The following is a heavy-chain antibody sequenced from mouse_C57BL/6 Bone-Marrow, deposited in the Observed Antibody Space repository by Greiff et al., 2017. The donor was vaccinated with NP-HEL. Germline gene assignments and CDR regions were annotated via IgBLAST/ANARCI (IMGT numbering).Heavy chain of an antibody. CDR2: IWWDDDK. V-gene: IGHV8-8*01. J-gene: IGHJ4*01. Sequence: QVTLKVSGPGILQPSQTLSLTCSFSGFSLSTFGMGVGWIRQPSGKGLEWLAHIWWDDDKYYNPALKSRLTISKDTSKNQVFLKIANVDTADTATYYCALYYYGSRGYYAMDYWGQGTSVTVSS. D-gene: IGHD1-1*01. CDR3: ALYYYGSRGYYAMDY. CDR1: GFSLSTFGMG.